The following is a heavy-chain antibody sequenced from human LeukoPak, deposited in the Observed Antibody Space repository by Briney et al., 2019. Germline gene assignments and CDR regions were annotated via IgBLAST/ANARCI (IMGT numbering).Heavy chain of an antibody. Sequence: GGPLRLSCAASGFTFSDYYMIWIREAPGKGLEWVSHISSSGSTIYYGDSVRGRFTISRDNAEDSLYLHMKRVSGEDTAVFYCARYCSGASRYSDAFDIWGQGTMVTVSS. CDR1: GFTFSDYY. CDR2: ISSSGSTI. CDR3: ARYCSGASRYSDAFDI. V-gene: IGHV3-11*01. D-gene: IGHD2-15*01. J-gene: IGHJ3*02.